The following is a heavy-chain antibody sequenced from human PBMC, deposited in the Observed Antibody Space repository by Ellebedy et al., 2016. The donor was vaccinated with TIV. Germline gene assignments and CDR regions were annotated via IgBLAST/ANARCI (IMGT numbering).Heavy chain of an antibody. Sequence: GESLKISCAASGFTFSSYAMSWVRQAPGQGLEWVSGINGNAVSTAYADSVEGRFIISRDNSKKTLSLQMNSLRAEDTAVYYCASSRYHYYLGNTIFVYWGQGTLVTVAS. CDR2: INGNAVST. CDR3: ASSRYHYYLGNTIFVY. J-gene: IGHJ4*02. V-gene: IGHV3-23*01. D-gene: IGHD3-16*01. CDR1: GFTFSSYA.